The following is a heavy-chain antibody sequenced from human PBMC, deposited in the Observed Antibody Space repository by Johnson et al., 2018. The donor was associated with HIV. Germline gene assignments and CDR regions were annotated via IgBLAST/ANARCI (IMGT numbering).Heavy chain of an antibody. Sequence: QVQLVESGGGVVQPGRSLRLSCAASGFTFSSYGMHWVRQAPGTGLKWVALISYDGSNNSYADSVQGRFTISRDNSKNTLYLHMTSLRAEDTAVYYCARSSILVTDALDIWGQGTMVTVSS. J-gene: IGHJ3*02. CDR2: ISYDGSNN. CDR1: GFTFSSYG. V-gene: IGHV3-30*03. CDR3: ARSSILVTDALDI. D-gene: IGHD6-6*01.